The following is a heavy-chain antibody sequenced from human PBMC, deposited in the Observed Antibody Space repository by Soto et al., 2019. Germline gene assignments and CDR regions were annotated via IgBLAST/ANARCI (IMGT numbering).Heavy chain of an antibody. D-gene: IGHD2-15*01. CDR2: IYTSGST. V-gene: IGHV4-4*07. CDR3: ARDFPRLVVVVAATQPPDDAFDI. CDR1: GGSISSYY. J-gene: IGHJ3*02. Sequence: PSETLSLTCTVSGGSISSYYWSWSRQPAGKGLEWIGRIYTSGSTNYNPSLKSRVTMSVNTSKNQFSLKLSSVTAADTAVYYCARDFPRLVVVVAATQPPDDAFDIWGQGTMVTVSS.